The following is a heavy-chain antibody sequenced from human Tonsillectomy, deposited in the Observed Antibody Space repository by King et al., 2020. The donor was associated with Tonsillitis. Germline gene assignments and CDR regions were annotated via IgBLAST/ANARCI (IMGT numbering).Heavy chain of an antibody. D-gene: IGHD6-19*01. CDR1: GFTFSSYG. CDR3: AKEIEADYYYYGMDV. CDR2: ISYDGSNE. Sequence: VQLVESGGGVVQPGRSLRLSCAASGFTFSSYGMHWVRQAPGMGLEWVAVISYDGSNEYYADSVKGRFTISRDNSKSALYLQMNSLRAEDTAVYYCAKEIEADYYYYGMDVWGQGTTVTVSS. V-gene: IGHV3-30*18. J-gene: IGHJ6*02.